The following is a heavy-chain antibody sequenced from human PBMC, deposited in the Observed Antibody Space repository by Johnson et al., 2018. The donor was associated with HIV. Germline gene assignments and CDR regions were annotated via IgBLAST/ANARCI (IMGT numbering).Heavy chain of an antibody. D-gene: IGHD3-3*01. J-gene: IGHJ3*02. CDR1: GFTFSTYA. Sequence: VQLVESGGGVVQPGRSLRLSCAASGFTFSTYAMHWVRQAPGKGLEWVSYISSSGSTIYYAASVKGRFTISRDNAKNSLYLQMNSLRAEDTAGYYCALVSYFWSAYQNDAFDIWGQGTMVTVSS. CDR2: ISSSGSTI. CDR3: ALVSYFWSAYQNDAFDI. V-gene: IGHV3-48*04.